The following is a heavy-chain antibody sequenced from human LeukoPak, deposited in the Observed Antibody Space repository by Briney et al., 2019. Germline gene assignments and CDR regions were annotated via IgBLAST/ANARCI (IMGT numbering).Heavy chain of an antibody. J-gene: IGHJ4*02. V-gene: IGHV4-39*01. D-gene: IGHD5-18*01. CDR1: GGSISSSSYY. CDR2: TYYSGST. Sequence: SETLSLXCTVSGGSISSSSYYWGWIRQPPGKGQEWIGSTYYSGSTYYNPSLKSRVTISVDTSKNQFSLKLSSVTAADTAVYYCATLTAMDYFDYWGQGTLVTVSS. CDR3: ATLTAMDYFDY.